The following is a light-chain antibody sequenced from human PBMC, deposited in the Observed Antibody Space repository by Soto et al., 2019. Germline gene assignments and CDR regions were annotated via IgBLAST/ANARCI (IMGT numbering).Light chain of an antibody. CDR3: QHYGGSPPIT. J-gene: IGKJ5*01. Sequence: EIVLTQSPGTLSLSPGERASLSCRASQSFSSSYLAWYQHKPGQAPRLLIYGASSRATGIPDRFSGSGSGTDFTLIISRLEPEDFAVYYCQHYGGSPPITFGQGTRLEIK. V-gene: IGKV3-20*01. CDR2: GAS. CDR1: QSFSSSY.